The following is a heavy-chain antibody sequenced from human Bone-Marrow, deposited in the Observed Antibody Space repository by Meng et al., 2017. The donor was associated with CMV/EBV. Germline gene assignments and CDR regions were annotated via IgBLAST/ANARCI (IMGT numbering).Heavy chain of an antibody. V-gene: IGHV1-69*10. CDR2: IIPILGIA. CDR3: ARNIVVVPAAIGRASNWFDP. J-gene: IGHJ5*02. Sequence: AVKVSCKASGGTFSSYAISWVRQAPGQGLEWMGGIIPILGIANYAQKFQGRVTITADKSTSTAYMELSSLRSEDTAVYYCARNIVVVPAAIGRASNWFDPWGQGTLVTVSS. D-gene: IGHD2-2*02. CDR1: GGTFSSYA.